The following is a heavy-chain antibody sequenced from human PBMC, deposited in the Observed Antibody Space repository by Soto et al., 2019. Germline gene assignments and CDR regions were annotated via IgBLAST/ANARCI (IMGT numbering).Heavy chain of an antibody. J-gene: IGHJ4*02. Sequence: LGESLKISCSGSGYSFDSYWISWVRQMPGQGLEWMAKINPINSYTAYNPSFQGHVTVSADKSISTAYLQWSGLKASDTAMYYCARHYTTSSAADYWGQGTLVTVSS. D-gene: IGHD6-6*01. V-gene: IGHV5-10-1*01. CDR2: INPINSYT. CDR3: ARHYTTSSAADY. CDR1: GYSFDSYW.